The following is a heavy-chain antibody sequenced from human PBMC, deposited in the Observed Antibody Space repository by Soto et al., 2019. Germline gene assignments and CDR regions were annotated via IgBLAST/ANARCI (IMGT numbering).Heavy chain of an antibody. D-gene: IGHD3-22*01. J-gene: IGHJ6*02. V-gene: IGHV1-46*01. Sequence: ASVKVSCKAPADTFTSYYIHWVRQAPGHGLEWMGIINPSGGSTSYAQKFQGRVTMTRDTSTSTVYMELSSLRSEDAAVYYCARGRITMIGKDYFYYGMDVWGQGTTVTVSS. CDR1: ADTFTSYY. CDR3: ARGRITMIGKDYFYYGMDV. CDR2: INPSGGST.